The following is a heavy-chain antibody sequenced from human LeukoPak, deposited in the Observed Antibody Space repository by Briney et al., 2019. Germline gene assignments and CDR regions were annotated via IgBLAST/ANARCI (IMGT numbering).Heavy chain of an antibody. CDR2: INPDSGGT. CDR1: GYTFTDYY. V-gene: IGHV1-2*06. CDR3: ARPRATKLVDDGFDI. D-gene: IGHD1-26*01. J-gene: IGHJ3*02. Sequence: GASVKVSCKASGYTFTDYYIHWVRQAPGQGLEWMGRINPDSGGTNFAQEFQARVTVTRDTSISTAYMELSTLRSDDTAVYYCARPRATKLVDDGFDIWGQGTIVTVSS.